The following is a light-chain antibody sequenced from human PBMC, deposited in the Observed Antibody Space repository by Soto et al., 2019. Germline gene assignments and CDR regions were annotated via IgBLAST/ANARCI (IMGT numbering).Light chain of an antibody. CDR3: QQYNDWPLT. J-gene: IGKJ1*01. V-gene: IGKV3-15*01. CDR2: GAF. CDR1: QSVSSN. Sequence: EIVMTQSPVPLSVSPGERVTLSCRASQSVSSNLAWYQQKPGQAPSLLIYGAFTRATGIPARFSGTGSGTVFTLTISSRQSEVFALYYCQQYNDWPLTFGRGTKV.